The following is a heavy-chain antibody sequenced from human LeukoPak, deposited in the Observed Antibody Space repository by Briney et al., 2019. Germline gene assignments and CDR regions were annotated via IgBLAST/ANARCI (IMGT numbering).Heavy chain of an antibody. J-gene: IGHJ2*01. CDR1: GGSFSGHY. CDR3: ARAPCSSTSCSRGWYFDL. V-gene: IGHV4-34*01. CDR2: INHSGST. Sequence: SETLSLTCAVYGGSFSGHYWSGFRKPPGKGLDWMGEINHSGSTNYNPSLKSRVTISVDTSKNQFSLKLSSVTAADTAVYYCARAPCSSTSCSRGWYFDLWGRGTLVTVSS. D-gene: IGHD2-2*01.